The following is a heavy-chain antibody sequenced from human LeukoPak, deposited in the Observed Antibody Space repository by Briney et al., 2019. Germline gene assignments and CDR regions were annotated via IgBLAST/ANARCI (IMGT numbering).Heavy chain of an antibody. CDR1: GYTFTSYG. CDR3: ARALREFLYCSGGSCYSNWFDP. CDR2: ISAYNGNT. V-gene: IGHV1-18*01. Sequence: GASVKVSCKASGYTFTSYGISWVRQAPGQGLEWMGWISAYNGNTDYAQKLQGRVTMTRNTSISTAYMELSSLRSEDTAVYYCARALREFLYCSGGSCYSNWFDPWGQGTLVTVSS. J-gene: IGHJ5*02. D-gene: IGHD2-15*01.